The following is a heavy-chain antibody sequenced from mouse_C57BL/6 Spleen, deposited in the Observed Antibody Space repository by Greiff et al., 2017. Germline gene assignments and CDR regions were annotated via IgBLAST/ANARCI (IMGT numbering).Heavy chain of an antibody. D-gene: IGHD2-3*01. CDR2: IYPGDGDT. CDR1: GYAFSSYW. CDR3: SRAYGYYVHFDY. Sequence: VQLHQSGAELVKPGASVKISCQASGYAFSSYWMNWVKQRPGKGLEWIGQIYPGDGDTNYNGKFKGKATLTADKSSSTAYMQLSSLTSEDAAVYFCSRAYGYYVHFDYWGQGTTLTFAS. J-gene: IGHJ2*01. V-gene: IGHV1-80*01.